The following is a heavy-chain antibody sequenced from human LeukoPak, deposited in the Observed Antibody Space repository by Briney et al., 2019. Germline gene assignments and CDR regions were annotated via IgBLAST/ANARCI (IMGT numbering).Heavy chain of an antibody. J-gene: IGHJ4*02. D-gene: IGHD4-17*01. Sequence: GGSLRLSCAASGFTFSSYGMHWVRQAPGKGLEWVAVISYDGSNKYYADSVKGRFTISRDNSKNTLYLQMNSLRAEDTAVYYCAKDGASNYGDYEDYFDYWGQGTLVTVSS. CDR1: GFTFSSYG. CDR2: ISYDGSNK. CDR3: AKDGASNYGDYEDYFDY. V-gene: IGHV3-30*18.